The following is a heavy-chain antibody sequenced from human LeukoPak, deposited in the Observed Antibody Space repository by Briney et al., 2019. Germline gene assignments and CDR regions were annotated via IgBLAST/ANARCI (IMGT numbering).Heavy chain of an antibody. Sequence: SETLSLTCTVSGGSISSGDYYWSWIRQPPGKGLEWIGYIYYSGSTYYNPSLKSRVTISVDTSKNQFSLKLSSVTAADTAVYYCARTSAILDVFDIWGQGTMVTVSS. D-gene: IGHD3-9*01. V-gene: IGHV4-30-4*01. CDR3: ARTSAILDVFDI. CDR2: IYYSGST. J-gene: IGHJ3*02. CDR1: GGSISSGDYY.